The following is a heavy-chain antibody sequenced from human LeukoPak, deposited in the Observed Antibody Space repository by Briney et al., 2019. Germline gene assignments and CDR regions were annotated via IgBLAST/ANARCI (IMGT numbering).Heavy chain of an antibody. CDR2: INPNSGGT. CDR3: ARDQTLDRITIFGVVTDYYYYYYMDV. D-gene: IGHD3-3*01. J-gene: IGHJ6*03. V-gene: IGHV1-2*02. Sequence: GASVKVSCKASGYTFTGYYMHWVRQAPGQGLEWMGWINPNSGGTNYAQKFQGRVTMTRDTSISTAYMELSRLRSDDTAVYYCARDQTLDRITIFGVVTDYYYYYYMDVWGKGTTVTVSS. CDR1: GYTFTGYY.